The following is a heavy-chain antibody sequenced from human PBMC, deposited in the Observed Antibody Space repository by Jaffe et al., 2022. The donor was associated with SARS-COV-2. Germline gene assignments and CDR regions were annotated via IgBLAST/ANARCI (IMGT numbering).Heavy chain of an antibody. V-gene: IGHV4-59*01. D-gene: IGHD3-22*01. CDR1: GGSISSYY. J-gene: IGHJ3*02. CDR3: ARVLATYYYDSSGYWRAFDI. CDR2: IYYSGST. Sequence: QVQLQESGPGLVKPSETLSLTCTVSGGSISSYYWSWIRQPPGKGLEWIGYIYYSGSTNYNPSLKSRVTISVDTSKNQFSLKLSSVTAADTAVYYCARVLATYYYDSSGYWRAFDIWGQGTMVTVSS.